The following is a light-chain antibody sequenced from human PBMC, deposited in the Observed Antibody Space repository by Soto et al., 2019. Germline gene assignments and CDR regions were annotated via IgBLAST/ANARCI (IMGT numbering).Light chain of an antibody. CDR3: HQFGDSPQT. Sequence: EIVLTQSPGTLSLSPGDRATLSCRASQSLSVSYIAWYQQKPGQAPRLLIYSTSTRAAGIPDRFTGRGSGTHFTLATSRLEPEDFAVYYCHQFGDSPQTFGQGTKVDIK. V-gene: IGKV3-20*01. J-gene: IGKJ1*01. CDR1: QSLSVSY. CDR2: STS.